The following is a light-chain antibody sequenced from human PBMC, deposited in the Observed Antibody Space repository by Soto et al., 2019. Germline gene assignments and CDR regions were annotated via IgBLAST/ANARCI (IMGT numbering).Light chain of an antibody. CDR2: LNSDGSH. CDR3: QTWGTGSWV. V-gene: IGLV4-69*01. J-gene: IGLJ3*02. Sequence: QLVLTQSPSASASLGASVKLTCTLSSGYNTYAIAWHQQQPEKGPRYLMKLNSDGSHSKRDGIPDRFSGSSSGAERYLTISSLQSEDEADYYCQTWGTGSWVFGGGTKLTVL. CDR1: SGYNTYA.